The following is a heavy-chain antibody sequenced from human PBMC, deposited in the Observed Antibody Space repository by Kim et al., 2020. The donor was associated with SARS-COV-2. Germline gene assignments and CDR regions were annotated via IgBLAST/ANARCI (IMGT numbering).Heavy chain of an antibody. CDR3: ASLPSYGSGSPFDY. Sequence: GGSLRLSCAASGFTFSSYAMHWVRQAPGKGLEWVAVISYDGSNKYYADSVKGRFTISRDNSKNTLYLQMNSLRAEDTAVYYCASLPSYGSGSPFDYWGQGTLVTVSS. D-gene: IGHD3-10*01. J-gene: IGHJ4*02. CDR2: ISYDGSNK. CDR1: GFTFSSYA. V-gene: IGHV3-30*04.